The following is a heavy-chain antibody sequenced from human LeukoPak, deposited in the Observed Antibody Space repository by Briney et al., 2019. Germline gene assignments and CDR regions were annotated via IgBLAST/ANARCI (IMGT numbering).Heavy chain of an antibody. V-gene: IGHV1-8*01. CDR3: ARVGSDYGDYMAY. CDR2: MNSISGNT. D-gene: IGHD4-17*01. J-gene: IGHJ4*02. CDR1: VYTFTIYD. Sequence: ASVTVSFKASVYTFTIYDINWVRQATGQGREWMGWMNSISGNTGYAQKFQGRVTMTRDTSINTAYMELSSLRSEDTAVYYCARVGSDYGDYMAYWGQGTLVTVSS.